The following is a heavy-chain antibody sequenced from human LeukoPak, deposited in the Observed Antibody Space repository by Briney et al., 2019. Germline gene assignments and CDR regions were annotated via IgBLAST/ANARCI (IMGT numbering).Heavy chain of an antibody. V-gene: IGHV1-69*13. CDR1: GYTFTSYG. CDR3: ARGLWVGYYYYMDV. J-gene: IGHJ6*03. CDR2: IIPIFGTA. D-gene: IGHD3-10*01. Sequence: SVKVSCKASGYTFTSYGISWVRQAPGQGLEWMGGIIPIFGTANYAQKFQGRVTITADESTSTAYMELSSLRSEDTAVYYCARGLWVGYYYYMDVWGKGTTVTISS.